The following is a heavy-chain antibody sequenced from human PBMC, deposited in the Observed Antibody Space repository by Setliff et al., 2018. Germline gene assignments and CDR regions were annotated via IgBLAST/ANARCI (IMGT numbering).Heavy chain of an antibody. CDR1: GGSFSGYH. CDR3: ARAPQYSNFWYALSWFDP. CDR2: ISHSGDP. J-gene: IGHJ5*02. Sequence: SETLSLTCAVYGGSFSGYHWSWIRQPPGKGLEWIGEISHSGDPNYNPSLRSRVTISLDTSKNQFSLKLTSVTAADTAVYYCARAPQYSNFWYALSWFDPWGQGTLVTVS. V-gene: IGHV4-34*01. D-gene: IGHD3-3*01.